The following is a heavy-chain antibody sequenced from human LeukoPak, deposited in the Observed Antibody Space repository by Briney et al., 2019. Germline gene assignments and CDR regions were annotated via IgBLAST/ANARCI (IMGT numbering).Heavy chain of an antibody. Sequence: GASVKVSCRASGYTFTAHYIRWVRQAPGQGLEWMGWIDPNSGGTNYAQKFLGSVTMTGDTSINTAFMELSRLRSDDTAIYYCARGRGTTMVRGVITNYFDLWGRGSLVTVSS. D-gene: IGHD3-10*01. CDR3: ARGRGTTMVRGVITNYFDL. CDR1: GYTFTAHY. J-gene: IGHJ2*01. CDR2: IDPNSGGT. V-gene: IGHV1-2*02.